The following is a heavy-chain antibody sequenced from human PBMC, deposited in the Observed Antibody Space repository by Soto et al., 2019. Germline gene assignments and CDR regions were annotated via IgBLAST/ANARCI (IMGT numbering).Heavy chain of an antibody. CDR2: IIPIFGTA. D-gene: IGHD5-12*01. CDR1: GYTFTSYD. CDR3: ARDPPRDGYNPNYDAFDI. J-gene: IGHJ3*02. V-gene: IGHV1-69*01. Sequence: QVQLVQSGAEVKKPGASVKVSCKASGYTFTSYDINWVRQAPGQGLEWMGGIIPIFGTANYAQKFQGRVTITADESTSTAYMELSSLRSEDTAVYYCARDPPRDGYNPNYDAFDIWGQGTMVTVSS.